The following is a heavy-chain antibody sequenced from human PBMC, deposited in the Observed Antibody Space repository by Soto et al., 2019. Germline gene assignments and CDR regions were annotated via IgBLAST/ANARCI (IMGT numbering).Heavy chain of an antibody. D-gene: IGHD5-12*01. Sequence: PLETLSLTCTVSGGSISSSSYYWGWIRQPPGKGLEWIGSIYYSGSTYYNPSLKSRVTISVDTSKNQFSLKLSSVTAADTAVYYCARVATIGRYYFDYWGQGTLVTVSS. J-gene: IGHJ4*02. V-gene: IGHV4-39*01. CDR2: IYYSGST. CDR1: GGSISSSSYY. CDR3: ARVATIGRYYFDY.